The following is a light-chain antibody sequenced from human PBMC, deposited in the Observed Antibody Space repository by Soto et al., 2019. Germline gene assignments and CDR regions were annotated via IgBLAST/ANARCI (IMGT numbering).Light chain of an antibody. CDR2: DAS. V-gene: IGKV1-5*01. CDR1: QSISSW. J-gene: IGKJ1*01. Sequence: DIQMTQSPSTLSASVGDRVTITCRASQSISSWLAWYQQKPGKAPKLLIYDASRLESGVPSRFSGSGSGTEFTLTISCLQPDDFATYYCQQYNSDAPAFVQGTQVEIK. CDR3: QQYNSDAPA.